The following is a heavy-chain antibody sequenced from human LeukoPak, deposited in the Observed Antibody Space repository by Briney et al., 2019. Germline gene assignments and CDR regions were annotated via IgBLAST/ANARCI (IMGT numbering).Heavy chain of an antibody. CDR3: ARGATDFWSGYLDY. J-gene: IGHJ4*02. Sequence: SETLSLTCAVYGGSFSGYYWSWIRQPPGKGLEWIGEINHSGSTNYNPSLKSRVTISVDTSKNQFSLKLSSVTAADTAVYYCARGATDFWSGYLDYWGQGTLVTVSS. CDR1: GGSFSGYY. D-gene: IGHD3-3*01. CDR2: INHSGST. V-gene: IGHV4-34*01.